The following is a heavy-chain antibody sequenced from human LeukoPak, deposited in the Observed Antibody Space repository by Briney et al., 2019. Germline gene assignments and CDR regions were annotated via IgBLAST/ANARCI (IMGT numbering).Heavy chain of an antibody. V-gene: IGHV4-59*01. J-gene: IGHJ4*02. D-gene: IGHD6-13*01. CDR1: GGSISSYY. Sequence: SETLSLTCTVSGGSISSYYWSWIRQPPGKGPEWIGYIYFSGSTNYNPSLKSRVTISVDTSRNQFSLQLSSVTAADTAVYYCARTSHPHGSSWLFDYWGQGTLVTVSS. CDR3: ARTSHPHGSSWLFDY. CDR2: IYFSGST.